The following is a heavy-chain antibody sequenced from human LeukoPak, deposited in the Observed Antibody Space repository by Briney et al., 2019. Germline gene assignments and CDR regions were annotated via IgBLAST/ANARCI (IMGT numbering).Heavy chain of an antibody. CDR3: ARLSGYSSGHYYSDY. CDR2: IYYRGCT. J-gene: IGHJ4*02. CDR1: GGSISSDY. D-gene: IGHD3-22*01. Sequence: SETLSLTCTVSGGSISSDYWSWIRQPPGKGLEWIGYIYYRGCTNYNPSLKSRVTISVDTSKNQFSLKLSSVTAADTAVYYCARLSGYSSGHYYSDYWGQGTLVTVSS. V-gene: IGHV4-59*01.